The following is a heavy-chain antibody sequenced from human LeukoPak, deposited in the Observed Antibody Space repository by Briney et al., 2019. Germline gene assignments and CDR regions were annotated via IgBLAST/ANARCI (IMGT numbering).Heavy chain of an antibody. Sequence: SETLSLTCTVSGGSVSSGSYYWNWIRQPPGKGLEWIGYIYYSGSTNYNPSLKSRVTISVDTSKNQFSLKLSSVTAADTAVYYCARAELHYFIVTAYYFDYWGQGTLVTVSS. CDR3: ARAELHYFIVTAYYFDY. CDR2: IYYSGST. D-gene: IGHD1-7*01. V-gene: IGHV4-61*01. J-gene: IGHJ4*02. CDR1: GGSVSSGSYY.